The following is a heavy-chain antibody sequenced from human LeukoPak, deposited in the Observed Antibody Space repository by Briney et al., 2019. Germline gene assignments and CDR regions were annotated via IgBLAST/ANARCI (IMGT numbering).Heavy chain of an antibody. V-gene: IGHV5-51*01. Sequence: GESLKISCKGSGYSFATYWIAWVRQMPGKGLEWMGIIYPGDSDTRYSPSFQGQVTISADKSISTAYLQWSSLKASDTAMYYCARLSAARSFDYWGQGTLVTVSS. CDR3: ARLSAARSFDY. J-gene: IGHJ4*02. CDR2: IYPGDSDT. CDR1: GYSFATYW. D-gene: IGHD6-6*01.